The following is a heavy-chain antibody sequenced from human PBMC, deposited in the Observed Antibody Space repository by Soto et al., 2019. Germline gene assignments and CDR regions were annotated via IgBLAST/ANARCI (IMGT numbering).Heavy chain of an antibody. CDR2: IYYAGST. D-gene: IGHD5-12*01. J-gene: IGHJ4*02. Sequence: PSEALSLTCTGPGGSMISYYWSWIRQPPGRGLEWIGFIYYAGSTKYNPSLNSRVTISVDTSKNQFSLTVTSVTAADTAVYYCARRIVVTETFDYWGQGTLVTVSS. CDR3: ARRIVVTETFDY. CDR1: GGSMISYY. V-gene: IGHV4-59*08.